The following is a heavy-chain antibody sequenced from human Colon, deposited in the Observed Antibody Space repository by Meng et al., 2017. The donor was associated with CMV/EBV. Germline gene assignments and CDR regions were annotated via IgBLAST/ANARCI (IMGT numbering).Heavy chain of an antibody. J-gene: IGHJ4*02. CDR3: ARARANYGSGSSYNY. Sequence: GESLKISCAASGFTFSTYAMTWVRQAPGKGLEWVSGISGSGRSTYDADSVKGRFTISRDNAKNSLYLQMNSLRAEDTALYYCARARANYGSGSSYNYWGQGTLVTVSS. CDR2: ISGSGRST. V-gene: IGHV3-23*01. CDR1: GFTFSTYA. D-gene: IGHD3-10*01.